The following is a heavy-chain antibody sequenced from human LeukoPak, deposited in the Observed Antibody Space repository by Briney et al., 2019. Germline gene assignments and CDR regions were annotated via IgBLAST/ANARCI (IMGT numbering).Heavy chain of an antibody. CDR2: ISAYNGNT. CDR3: ARGDDSSGYYGY. CDR1: GYTFTSYG. J-gene: IGHJ4*02. Sequence: ASVKVSCKASGYTFTSYGISWVRQAPGQGLEWMGWISAYNGNTNYAQKLQGRVTMTRNTSISTAYMELSSLRSEDTAVYYCARGDDSSGYYGYWGQGTLVTVSS. D-gene: IGHD3-22*01. V-gene: IGHV1-18*01.